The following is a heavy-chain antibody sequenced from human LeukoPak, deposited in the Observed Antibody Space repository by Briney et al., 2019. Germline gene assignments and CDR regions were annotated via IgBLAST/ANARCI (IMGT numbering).Heavy chain of an antibody. CDR2: ISSSSSYI. CDR3: AREVTPNYYDSSGYSDY. V-gene: IGHV3-21*01. J-gene: IGHJ4*02. CDR1: GFTFSSYS. D-gene: IGHD3-22*01. Sequence: GGSLRLSCAASGFTFSSYSMNWVRQAPGKGLDWVSSISSSSSYIYYADSVKGRFTISRDNAKNSLYLQMNSLRAEDTAVYYCAREVTPNYYDSSGYSDYWGQGTLVTVSS.